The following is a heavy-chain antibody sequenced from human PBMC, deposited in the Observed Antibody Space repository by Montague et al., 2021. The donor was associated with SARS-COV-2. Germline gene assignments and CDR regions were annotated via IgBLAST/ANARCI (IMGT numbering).Heavy chain of an antibody. D-gene: IGHD3-16*01. CDR3: VGAPNEYYFDY. CDR1: GGSFSRYF. CDR2: ISHTGST. J-gene: IGHJ4*02. Sequence: SETLSLTCDVYGGSFSRYFWSWIRQPPGRGPELIGHISHTGSTRYNPSLDSRVTISLDTSKSRLSLELTSVTVADTSIDFCVGAPNEYYFDYWGQGTPVSVSS. V-gene: IGHV4-34*01.